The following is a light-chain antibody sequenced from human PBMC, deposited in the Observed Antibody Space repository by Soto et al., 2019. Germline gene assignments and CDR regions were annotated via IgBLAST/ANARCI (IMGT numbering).Light chain of an antibody. CDR2: DAS. Sequence: EIVLTQPPATLSLSPGERAALSCRASQSVSSYLAWYQQKPGQAPRLLIYDASKRATGIPARFSGSGSGTDFTLTISSLEPEDLAVYFCQQRSNWPSTFGGGTKVEI. CDR1: QSVSSY. CDR3: QQRSNWPST. V-gene: IGKV3-11*01. J-gene: IGKJ4*01.